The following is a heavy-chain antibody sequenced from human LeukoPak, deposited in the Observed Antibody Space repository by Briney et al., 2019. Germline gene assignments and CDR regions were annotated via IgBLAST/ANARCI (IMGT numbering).Heavy chain of an antibody. CDR2: ISSSSYI. CDR1: GFTFSSYS. CDR3: ASGPNFYDSSKDY. Sequence: GGSLRLSCAASGFTFSSYSMNWVRQAPGKGLEWVSSISSSSYIYYADSVKGRFTISRDNSKNTLYLQMNSLRPEDTAVYYCASGPNFYDSSKDYWGQGTLVTVSS. J-gene: IGHJ4*02. V-gene: IGHV3-21*01. D-gene: IGHD3-22*01.